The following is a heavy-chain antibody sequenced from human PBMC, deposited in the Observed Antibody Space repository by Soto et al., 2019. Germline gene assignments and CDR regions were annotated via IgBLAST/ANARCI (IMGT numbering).Heavy chain of an antibody. V-gene: IGHV3-7*03. CDR3: AITTSTVSYWFDP. CDR1: GFSFRSYW. CDR2: IKEDGGEQ. Sequence: LRLSCAASGFSFRSYWMSWVRQAPGKGPEWVANIKEDGGEQHYVDSVKGRFTISRDNTENSLFLQMNNLRAEDSAIYYCAITTSTVSYWFDPWGPGTQVTVSS. J-gene: IGHJ5*02. D-gene: IGHD4-4*01.